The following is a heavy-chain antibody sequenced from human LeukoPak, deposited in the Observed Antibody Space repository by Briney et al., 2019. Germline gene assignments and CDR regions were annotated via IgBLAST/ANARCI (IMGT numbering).Heavy chain of an antibody. CDR1: GYSFTSYW. Sequence: GESLKISCKGSGYSFTSYWIGWVRQMPGKGLDWMGIIYPGDSDTRYSPSFQGQVTISADKSISTAYLQWSSLKASDTAMYYCARPSGPYYYDSSGTDAFDIWGQGTMVTVSS. V-gene: IGHV5-51*01. CDR3: ARPSGPYYYDSSGTDAFDI. D-gene: IGHD3-22*01. J-gene: IGHJ3*02. CDR2: IYPGDSDT.